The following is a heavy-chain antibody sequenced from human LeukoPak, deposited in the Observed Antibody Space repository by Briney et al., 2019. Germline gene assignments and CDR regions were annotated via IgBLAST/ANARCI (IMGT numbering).Heavy chain of an antibody. J-gene: IGHJ4*02. CDR3: ARRAIVATIFDY. CDR2: NYHSGST. Sequence: SETLSLTCTVSGYSISSGYYWGWIRPPPGKGLEWIGSNYHSGSTYYNPSLKSRVTISVDTSKNQFSLKLSSVTAADTAVYYCARRAIVATIFDYWGQGTLVTVSS. V-gene: IGHV4-38-2*02. D-gene: IGHD5-12*01. CDR1: GYSISSGYY.